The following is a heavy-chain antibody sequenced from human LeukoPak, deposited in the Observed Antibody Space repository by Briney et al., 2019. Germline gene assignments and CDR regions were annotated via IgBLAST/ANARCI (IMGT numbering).Heavy chain of an antibody. V-gene: IGHV3-23*01. Sequence: GGSLRLSCAASGFTFSSYGMSWVRQAPGKGLEWVSAISGSGGSTYYADSVKGRFTISRDNAKNSLYLQMNSLRAEDTAVYYCARDPHKGPYGSGSYSDYWGQGTLVTVSS. CDR3: ARDPHKGPYGSGSYSDY. CDR1: GFTFSSYG. D-gene: IGHD3-10*01. J-gene: IGHJ4*02. CDR2: ISGSGGST.